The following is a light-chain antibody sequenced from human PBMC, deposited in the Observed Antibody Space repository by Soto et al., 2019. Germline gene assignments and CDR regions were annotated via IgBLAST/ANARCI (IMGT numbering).Light chain of an antibody. Sequence: EIVLTQSQAALSLSPGVRATLSCRVSQSINIYLAWYQQKLGQAPRLLIYDASIRATGIPARFSGSGSGTDFSLTISSREPEDFGVYYCQQRYSWPLTFGGGTKVEIK. CDR3: QQRYSWPLT. J-gene: IGKJ4*01. CDR2: DAS. V-gene: IGKV3-11*01. CDR1: QSINIY.